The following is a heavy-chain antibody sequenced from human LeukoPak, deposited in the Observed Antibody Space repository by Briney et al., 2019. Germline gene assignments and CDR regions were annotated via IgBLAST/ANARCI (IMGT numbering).Heavy chain of an antibody. CDR2: ISYDGSNK. CDR3: ARDRLAEYSDYALSV. Sequence: PGGSLRLSCAASGFTFSSYAMHWVRQAPGKGLEWVAVISYDGSNKYYADSVKGRFTISRDNSKNTLYLQMNSLRAEDTAVYYCARDRLAEYSDYALSVWGQGPLVTVSS. CDR1: GFTFSSYA. V-gene: IGHV3-30-3*01. D-gene: IGHD2/OR15-2a*01. J-gene: IGHJ4*02.